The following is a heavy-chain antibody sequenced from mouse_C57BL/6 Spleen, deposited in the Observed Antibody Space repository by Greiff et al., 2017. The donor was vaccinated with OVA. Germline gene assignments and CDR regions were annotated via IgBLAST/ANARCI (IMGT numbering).Heavy chain of an antibody. J-gene: IGHJ4*01. CDR3: ARHGTYYYGSSLYYAMDY. V-gene: IGHV5-12*01. D-gene: IGHD1-1*01. CDR1: GFAFSDYY. CDR2: ISNGGGST. Sequence: EVKLMESGGGLVQPGGSLKLSCAASGFAFSDYYMYWVRQTPEKRLEWVAYISNGGGSTYYPDTVKGRFTISRDNAKNTLYLQMSRLKSEDTAMYYCARHGTYYYGSSLYYAMDYWGQGTSVTVSS.